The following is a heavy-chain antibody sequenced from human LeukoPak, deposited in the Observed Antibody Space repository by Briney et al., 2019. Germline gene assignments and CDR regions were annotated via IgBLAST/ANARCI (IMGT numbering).Heavy chain of an antibody. D-gene: IGHD3-10*01. CDR2: ITYSSSTI. Sequence: GSLRLSCAASGFTFSTSPMNWVRQAPGKGLEWVSYITYSSSTIFYADSVNGRFAVSRDNAKNSLYLQMNSLRAEDTAVYYCARGGLYYGTAAHFDFWGQGALVTVSS. J-gene: IGHJ4*02. CDR1: GFTFSTSP. V-gene: IGHV3-48*01. CDR3: ARGGLYYGTAAHFDF.